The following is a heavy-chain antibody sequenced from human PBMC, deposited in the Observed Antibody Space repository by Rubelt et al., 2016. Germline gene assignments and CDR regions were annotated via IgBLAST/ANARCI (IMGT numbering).Heavy chain of an antibody. CDR2: IYYSWST. Sequence: QVQLQESGPGLVKPSETLSLTCTVSGGSISSYYWSWIRQPPGKGLEWIGYIYYSWSTSYNPSLKGRVTISVDTSKNQFALKRRSVTAADTAVYYCARGEVAVNAFAIWGQGTMVTVSS. D-gene: IGHD6-19*01. CDR3: ARGEVAVNAFAI. J-gene: IGHJ3*02. CDR1: GGSISSYY. V-gene: IGHV4-59*12.